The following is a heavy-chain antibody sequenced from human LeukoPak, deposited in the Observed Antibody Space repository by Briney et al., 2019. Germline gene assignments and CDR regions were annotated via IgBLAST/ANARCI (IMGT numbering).Heavy chain of an antibody. V-gene: IGHV4-4*07. CDR3: ARESETVAGRGLDY. D-gene: IGHD6-19*01. CDR2: IYTSGST. J-gene: IGHJ4*02. CDR1: GGSISTFS. Sequence: SETLSLTCTVSGGSISTFSWTWIRQPAGKGLEWIGRIYTSGSTNYNASLKSRVTMSVDTSKDQFSLKLSSVTAADTAVYYCARESETVAGRGLDYWGQGTLVTVSS.